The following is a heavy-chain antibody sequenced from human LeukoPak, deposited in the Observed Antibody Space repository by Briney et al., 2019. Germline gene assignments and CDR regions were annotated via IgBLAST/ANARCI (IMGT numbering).Heavy chain of an antibody. V-gene: IGHV4-39*01. J-gene: IGHJ4*02. CDR3: ARHLFYYFDY. Sequence: SETLSLTCTVSGGSISSGDYYWSWIRQPPGKGLEWIGSIYYSGSTYYNPSLKSRVTISVDTSKNQFSLKLSSVTAADTAVYYCARHLFYYFDYWGQGTLVTVSS. D-gene: IGHD3-9*01. CDR1: GGSISSGDYY. CDR2: IYYSGST.